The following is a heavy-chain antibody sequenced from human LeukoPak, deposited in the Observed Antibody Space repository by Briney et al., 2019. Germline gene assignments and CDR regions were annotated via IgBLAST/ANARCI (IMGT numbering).Heavy chain of an antibody. CDR3: ARDLPYSTSPSQFDY. Sequence: GASVKVSCKASGYSFTDYYIQWVRQAPGQGLEWMAWINPNSGATNYAQKFQGRVTMTRDKSITTAYMELSRLRSDDTAIYYRARDLPYSTSPSQFDYWGQGTLVTVSS. CDR1: GYSFTDYY. J-gene: IGHJ4*02. D-gene: IGHD6-13*01. CDR2: INPNSGAT. V-gene: IGHV1-2*02.